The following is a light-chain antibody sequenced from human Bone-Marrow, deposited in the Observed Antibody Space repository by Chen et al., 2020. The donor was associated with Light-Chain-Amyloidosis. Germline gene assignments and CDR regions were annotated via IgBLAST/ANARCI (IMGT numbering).Light chain of an antibody. CDR2: EGS. CDR3: CSYAGSSTLVV. V-gene: IGLV2-23*01. CDR1: RSDVGSYNL. J-gene: IGLJ2*01. Sequence: QSALTQPASVSGSLGQSISISCTVTRSDVGSYNLVTWYQQHPGKAPKLMIYEGSKRPLRVSNHFSGSKSGNTSSLTISGLQAEDGADYYCCSYAGSSTLVVFDGGAKLTVL.